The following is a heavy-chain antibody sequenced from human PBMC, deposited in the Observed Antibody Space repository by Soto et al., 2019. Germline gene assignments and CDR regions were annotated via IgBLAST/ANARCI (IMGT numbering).Heavy chain of an antibody. V-gene: IGHV3-30*03. CDR1: GFTFSSYS. Sequence: PGGSLRLSCAASGFTFSSYSMHWVRQAPGKGLEWVAVISYDGSNKYYADSVKGRFTITRDNSKNTLYLQMNSLRAEDKAMYYCARPLYYDILTDGYFDLWGRGTLVTVSS. CDR2: ISYDGSNK. CDR3: ARPLYYDILTDGYFDL. D-gene: IGHD3-9*01. J-gene: IGHJ2*01.